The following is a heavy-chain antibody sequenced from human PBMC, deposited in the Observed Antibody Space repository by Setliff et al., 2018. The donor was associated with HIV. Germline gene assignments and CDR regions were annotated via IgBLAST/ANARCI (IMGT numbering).Heavy chain of an antibody. V-gene: IGHV3-15*01. CDR1: GFTFDDYA. D-gene: IGHD5-12*01. CDR2: IKLKTDGGDGGTT. J-gene: IGHJ6*03. Sequence: PGGSLRLSCAASGFTFDDYAMHWVRQAPGKGLEWVGRIKLKTDGGDGGTTDYATPVKGRFSISRDDSQNTLFLQMNSLKTEDTAVYYCTTKSTIRTNYMDVWGKGTTVTVSS. CDR3: TTKSTIRTNYMDV.